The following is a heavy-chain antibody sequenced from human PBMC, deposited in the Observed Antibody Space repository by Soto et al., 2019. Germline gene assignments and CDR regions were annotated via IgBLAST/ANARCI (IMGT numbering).Heavy chain of an antibody. V-gene: IGHV3-23*01. CDR3: AKAGGAAGTVDYFDY. J-gene: IGHJ4*02. Sequence: PGGSLRLSCTASGFTFNNYAINWVRQSPGKGLEWVSVISGSADSTYYADSVKGRFTITRDNSKNTLYLQMSSLRAEDTAVYYCAKAGGAAGTVDYFDYWGQGTLVTVSS. CDR2: ISGSADST. D-gene: IGHD6-13*01. CDR1: GFTFNNYA.